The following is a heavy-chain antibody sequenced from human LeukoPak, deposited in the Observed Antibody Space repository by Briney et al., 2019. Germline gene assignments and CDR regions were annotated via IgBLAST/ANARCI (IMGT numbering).Heavy chain of an antibody. Sequence: GGFLRLSCAASGFTFSHYAMHWVRQAPGKGLEWVAVISYHGIDKYYADSVKGRFTISRDNSKNALYLQMNSLRPEDAAVYYCARAGEDVVLGPAPVGGSPYNWFDPWGQGTLVTVSS. V-gene: IGHV3-30-3*01. D-gene: IGHD2-2*01. CDR3: ARAGEDVVLGPAPVGGSPYNWFDP. CDR1: GFTFSHYA. CDR2: ISYHGIDK. J-gene: IGHJ5*02.